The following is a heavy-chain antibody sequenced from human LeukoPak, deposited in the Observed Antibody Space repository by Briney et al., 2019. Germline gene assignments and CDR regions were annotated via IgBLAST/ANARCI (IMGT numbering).Heavy chain of an antibody. V-gene: IGHV3-9*01. J-gene: IGHJ4*02. D-gene: IGHD6-19*01. CDR2: ISWNSGSI. CDR1: GFTFDDYA. Sequence: PGRSLRLSCAASGFTFDDYAMHWVRHAPGKGLEWVSGISWNSGSIGYADSVKGRFTISRDNAKNSLYLQMNSLRAEDTALYYCAKGQGSVWYSGWDYWGQGTLVTVS. CDR3: AKGQGSVWYSGWDY.